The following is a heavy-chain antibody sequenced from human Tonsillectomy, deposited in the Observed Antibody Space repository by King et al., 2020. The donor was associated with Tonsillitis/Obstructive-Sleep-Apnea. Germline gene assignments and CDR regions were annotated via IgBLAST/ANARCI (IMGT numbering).Heavy chain of an antibody. CDR3: AGGPAGADYYYMDG. Sequence: VQLVESGGGLVQPGGSLRLSCAAFGFTFRTYAMSWVRQAPGKGLEWVSVISDSGAGTYYADSVKGRFTIARDNSKRTLYLQMNRLRAEDTAVYYCAGGPAGADYYYMDGWGKGTTVTVSS. CDR1: GFTFRTYA. V-gene: IGHV3-23*04. D-gene: IGHD6-19*01. CDR2: ISDSGAGT. J-gene: IGHJ6*03.